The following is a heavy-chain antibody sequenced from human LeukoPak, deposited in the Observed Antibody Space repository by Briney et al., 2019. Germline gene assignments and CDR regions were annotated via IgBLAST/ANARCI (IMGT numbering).Heavy chain of an antibody. V-gene: IGHV1-3*01. Sequence: GASVKVSCKASGYTFTSYAMHWVRQALGQRLEWMGWINAGNGNTKYSQKFQGRVTITRDTSASTVYMELRSLRSDDTGVYYCARADRDFWSRFNDYWGQGTLVTVSS. CDR2: INAGNGNT. D-gene: IGHD3-3*01. CDR1: GYTFTSYA. J-gene: IGHJ4*02. CDR3: ARADRDFWSRFNDY.